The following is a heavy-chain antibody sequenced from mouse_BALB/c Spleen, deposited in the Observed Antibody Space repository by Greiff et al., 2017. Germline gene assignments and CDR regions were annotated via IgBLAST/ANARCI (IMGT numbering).Heavy chain of an antibody. CDR2: IYPGDGDT. V-gene: IGHV1-87*01. CDR1: GYTFTSYW. CDR3: ARDYDEGAMDY. J-gene: IGHJ4*01. D-gene: IGHD2-4*01. Sequence: QVHVKQSGAELARPGASVKLSCKASGYTFTSYWMQWVKQRPGQGLEWIGAIYPGDGDTRYTQKFKGKATLTADKSSSTAYMQLSSLASEDSAVYYCARDYDEGAMDYWGQGTSVTVSS.